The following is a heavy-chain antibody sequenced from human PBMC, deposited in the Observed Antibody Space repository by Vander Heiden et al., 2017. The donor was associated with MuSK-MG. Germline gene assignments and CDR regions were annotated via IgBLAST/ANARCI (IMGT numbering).Heavy chain of an antibody. CDR3: AKERGSSPRHYFDY. CDR1: GFTFDDYA. Sequence: EVQLVESGGGLVQPGRSLRLSCATSGFTFDDYAMHWVRQAPGKGLEWVSGISWNSGRIGYADAVKGRFTISRDNAKNALYLQMKSMRAEETALYYFAKERGSSPRHYFDYWGQGTMVTVYS. CDR2: ISWNSGRI. J-gene: IGHJ4*02. D-gene: IGHD6-6*01. V-gene: IGHV3-9*01.